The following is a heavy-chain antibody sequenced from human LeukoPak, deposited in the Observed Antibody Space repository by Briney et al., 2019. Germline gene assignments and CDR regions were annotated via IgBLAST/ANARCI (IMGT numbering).Heavy chain of an antibody. D-gene: IGHD1-26*01. V-gene: IGHV3-48*04. CDR1: GFTFSSYS. J-gene: IGHJ3*02. CDR3: ARDDGSHDAFDI. Sequence: GGSLRLSCAASGFTFSSYSMNWVRQAPGKGLEWVSYISSSSSTIHYADSVKGRFTISRDNAKNSLYLQMNSLRAEDTAVYYCARDDGSHDAFDIWGQGTMVTVSS. CDR2: ISSSSSTI.